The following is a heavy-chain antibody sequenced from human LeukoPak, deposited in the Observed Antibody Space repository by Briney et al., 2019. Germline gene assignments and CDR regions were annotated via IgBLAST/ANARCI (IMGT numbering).Heavy chain of an antibody. CDR2: IKQDGSEK. CDR1: GFTFSSYW. D-gene: IGHD6-19*01. CDR3: AREVGYSSGWYRPDYYYMDV. V-gene: IGHV3-7*01. J-gene: IGHJ6*03. Sequence: GGSLRLSCAASGFTFSSYWMSWVRQAPGKGLEWVANIKQDGSEKYYVDSVKGRFTISRDNAKNSLYLQMNSLRAEDTAVYYCAREVGYSSGWYRPDYYYMDVWGKGTTVTISS.